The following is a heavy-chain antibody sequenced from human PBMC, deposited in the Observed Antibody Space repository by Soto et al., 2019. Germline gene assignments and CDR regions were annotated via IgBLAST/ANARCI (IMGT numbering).Heavy chain of an antibody. J-gene: IGHJ4*02. CDR1: GFSFSDYY. D-gene: IGHD3-22*01. CDR2: ISSSGNII. V-gene: IGHV3-11*01. Sequence: PVGCLRLSCAGCGFSFSDYYMSWIRQAPGKGLEWVSYISSSGNIIYYADSVKGRFTISRDNAKNSLYLQMNSLRAEDTAVYYCARDLGYYASDGYFDYWGQGTLVTVPQ. CDR3: ARDLGYYASDGYFDY.